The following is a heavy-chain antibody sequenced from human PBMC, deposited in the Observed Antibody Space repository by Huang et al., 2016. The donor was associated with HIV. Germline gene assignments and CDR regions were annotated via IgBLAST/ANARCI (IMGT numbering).Heavy chain of an antibody. CDR2: SSPTGKT. Sequence: QVQLHESGPGLVKPSDTLSLICTVSGASVNGFYWGWIRRPPGKGLEWIGRSSPTGKTNYNPSRQSRVTFLADTSKKRLSLNLTSVTAADSAVYYCARLTTYTTSSYSRFFNYWGHGILVSVSS. CDR1: GASVNGFY. CDR3: ARLTTYTTSSYSRFFNY. V-gene: IGHV4-4*07. J-gene: IGHJ4*01. D-gene: IGHD3-3*01.